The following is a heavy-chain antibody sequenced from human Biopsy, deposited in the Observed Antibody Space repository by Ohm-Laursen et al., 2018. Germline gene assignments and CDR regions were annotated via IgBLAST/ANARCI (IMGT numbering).Heavy chain of an antibody. J-gene: IGHJ6*02. D-gene: IGHD2-15*01. V-gene: IGHV1-2*02. CDR2: INSNSGNA. CDR1: GYTFAGYY. CDR3: ARVPAYPSIDGYYGLDL. Sequence: SVKVSCKPSGYTFAGYYPHWVRQAPGHGLEWMGWINSNSGNANYAQSFQGRLTVTRDTSITTAYMEVTSLTSDDTAIYYCARVPAYPSIDGYYGLDLWGQGTTVIVSS.